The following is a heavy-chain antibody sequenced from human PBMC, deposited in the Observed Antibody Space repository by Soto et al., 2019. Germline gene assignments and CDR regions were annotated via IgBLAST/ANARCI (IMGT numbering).Heavy chain of an antibody. Sequence: LRLSFAASGFPFSSYWMSWVRQAPGKGLEWVANIKQDGSEKYYVDSVKGRFTISRDNAKNSLYLQMNSLRAEDTAAYYCSGFWSGPPLYYYGMDVWGQGTTVTVSS. D-gene: IGHD3-3*01. CDR3: SGFWSGPPLYYYGMDV. V-gene: IGHV3-7*01. CDR1: GFPFSSYW. CDR2: IKQDGSEK. J-gene: IGHJ6*02.